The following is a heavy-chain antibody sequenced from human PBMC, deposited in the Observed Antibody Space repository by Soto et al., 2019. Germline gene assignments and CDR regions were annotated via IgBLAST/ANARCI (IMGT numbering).Heavy chain of an antibody. CDR1: GGSISSYY. Sequence: KASETLSLTCTVSGGSISSYYWSWIRQPPGKGLEWIGYIYYSGSTNYNPSLKSRVTISVDTSKNQFSLKLSSVTAADTAVYYCARDCGGDCAYNWFDPWGQGTLVTVSS. D-gene: IGHD2-21*02. CDR2: IYYSGST. J-gene: IGHJ5*02. V-gene: IGHV4-59*01. CDR3: ARDCGGDCAYNWFDP.